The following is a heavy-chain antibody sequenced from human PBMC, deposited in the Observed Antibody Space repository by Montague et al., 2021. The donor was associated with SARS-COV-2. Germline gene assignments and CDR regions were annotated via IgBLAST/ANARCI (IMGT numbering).Heavy chain of an antibody. J-gene: IGHJ4*02. CDR3: ARLGLCSNSTCHSDY. V-gene: IGHV4-59*01. CDR1: GGSISSFH. CDR2: IHYKGTT. D-gene: IGHD2-2*01. Sequence: SETLSLTCTVSGGSISSFHWSWFRQPPGGGLEWIGYIHYKGTTSYNPSLGSRITISIDTSRTQFSLNLTSVTAADTAVYYCARLGLCSNSTCHSDYWGQGTLVTVSS.